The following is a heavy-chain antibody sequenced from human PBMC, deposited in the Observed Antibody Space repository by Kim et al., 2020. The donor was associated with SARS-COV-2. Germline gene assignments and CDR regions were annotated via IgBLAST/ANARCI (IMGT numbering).Heavy chain of an antibody. CDR3: VQGGYDSSGYYRTRSFDY. Sequence: GGSLRLSCAASGFTVSSNYMSWVRQAPGKGLEWVSVIYSGGSTYYADSVKGRFTISRHNSKNTLYLQMNSLRAEDTAVYYCVQGGYDSSGYYRTRSFDYCGQGTLVTVSS. CDR2: IYSGGST. V-gene: IGHV3-53*04. CDR1: GFTVSSNY. D-gene: IGHD3-22*01. J-gene: IGHJ4*02.